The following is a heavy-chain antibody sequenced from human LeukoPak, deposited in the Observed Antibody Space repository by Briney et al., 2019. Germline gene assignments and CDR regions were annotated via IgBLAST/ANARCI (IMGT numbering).Heavy chain of an antibody. Sequence: ASVKASCKASGYTFTSYAMNWVRQAPGQGLEWMGWINTNTGNPTYAQGFTGRFVFSLDTSVSTAYLQISSLKAEDTAVYYCARERIQLWFYYYYYGMDVWGQGTTVTVSS. J-gene: IGHJ6*02. D-gene: IGHD5-18*01. V-gene: IGHV7-4-1*02. CDR1: GYTFTSYA. CDR3: ARERIQLWFYYYYYGMDV. CDR2: INTNTGNP.